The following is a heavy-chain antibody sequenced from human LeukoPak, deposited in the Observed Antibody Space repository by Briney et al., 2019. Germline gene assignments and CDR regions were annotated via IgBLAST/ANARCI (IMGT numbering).Heavy chain of an antibody. CDR2: INHSGST. Sequence: SETLSLTCAVYGGSFSGYYWSWIRQPPGKGLEWIGEINHSGSTNYNPSLKSRVTISVDTSKNQFSLKLSSVTAADTAVYYCARGYYDSSGPYGYWGQGTLVTVSS. V-gene: IGHV4-34*01. CDR1: GGSFSGYY. D-gene: IGHD3-22*01. J-gene: IGHJ4*02. CDR3: ARGYYDSSGPYGY.